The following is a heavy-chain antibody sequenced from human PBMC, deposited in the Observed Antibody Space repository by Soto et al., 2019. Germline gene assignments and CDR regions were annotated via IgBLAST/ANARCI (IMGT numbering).Heavy chain of an antibody. CDR2: INPNSGGT. J-gene: IGHJ4*02. V-gene: IGHV1-2*02. Sequence: QVQLVQSGAEVRKPGASVKVSCKASGYPFSDYYIHWVRQAPGQGLEWMGWINPNSGGTKYAPKFKGGVTMTRDTSITTAYMEVSRLRSGDTAVYYCAREPATARPEGGDFWGQGTLVTVSS. D-gene: IGHD3-16*01. CDR1: GYPFSDYY. CDR3: AREPATARPEGGDF.